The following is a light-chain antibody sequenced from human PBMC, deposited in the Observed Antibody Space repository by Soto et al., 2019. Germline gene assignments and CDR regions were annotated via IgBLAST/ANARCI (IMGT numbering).Light chain of an antibody. CDR3: QQYNDNWT. J-gene: IGKJ1*01. CDR1: QSISSW. Sequence: DIQMTQSPSTLSASVGDRVTITCRASQSISSWLAWYQQKPGTAPKLLIYKAYTLQSGVPSRFSGSGSGTEFTLTISSLQPDDSATYSCQQYNDNWTFGQGNKV. V-gene: IGKV1-5*03. CDR2: KAY.